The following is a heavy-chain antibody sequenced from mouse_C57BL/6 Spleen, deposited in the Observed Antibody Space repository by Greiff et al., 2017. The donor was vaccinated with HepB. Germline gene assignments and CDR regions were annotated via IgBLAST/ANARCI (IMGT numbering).Heavy chain of an antibody. CDR1: GFTFTDYY. CDR2: IRNKANGYTT. D-gene: IGHD2-3*01. J-gene: IGHJ1*03. V-gene: IGHV7-3*01. Sequence: EVQGVESGGGLVQPGGSLSLSCAASGFTFTDYYMSWVRQPPGKALEWLGFIRNKANGYTTEYSASVKGRFTISRDNSQSILYLQMNALRAEDSATYYCARLDGYYGNWYFDVWGTGTTVTVSS. CDR3: ARLDGYYGNWYFDV.